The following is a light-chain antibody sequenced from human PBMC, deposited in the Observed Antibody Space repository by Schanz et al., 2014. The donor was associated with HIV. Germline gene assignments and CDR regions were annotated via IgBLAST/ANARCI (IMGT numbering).Light chain of an antibody. J-gene: IGLJ3*02. CDR3: SSYRGDHSVV. V-gene: IGLV2-14*03. CDR2: GVT. Sequence: QSALTQPPSASGSPGQSITISCAGTSGDIGTFAAVSWYQQHPDRAPRLLIYGVTSRPSGISSRFSGSASGNTASLTISGLQAEDEADYYCSSYRGDHSVVFGGGTKVTVL. CDR1: SGDIGTFAA.